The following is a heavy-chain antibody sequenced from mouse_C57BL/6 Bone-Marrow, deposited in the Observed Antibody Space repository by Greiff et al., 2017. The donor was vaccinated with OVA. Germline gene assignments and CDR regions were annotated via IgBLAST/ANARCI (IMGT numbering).Heavy chain of an antibody. J-gene: IGHJ3*01. CDR1: GYTFTSYW. V-gene: IGHV1-52*01. CDR3: ARGSYYGSSYGFAY. D-gene: IGHD1-1*01. Sequence: QVQLQQSGAELVRPGSSVKLSCKASGYTFTSYWMHWVKQRPIQGLEWIGNIDPSDSETHYNQKFKDKATLTVDKSSSTAYMQLSSLTSEDSAVYYCARGSYYGSSYGFAYWGQGTRVTVSA. CDR2: IDPSDSET.